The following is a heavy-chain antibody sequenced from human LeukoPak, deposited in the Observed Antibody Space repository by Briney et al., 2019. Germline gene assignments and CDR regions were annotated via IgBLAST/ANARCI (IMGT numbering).Heavy chain of an antibody. CDR1: GGSISSISHY. V-gene: IGHV4-39*01. J-gene: IGHJ5*01. CDR3: ARSSRVSRWFDS. Sequence: SETLSLTCTVSGGSISSISHYWGWIRQPPGEGLEWIGIIHYSGSTNYSPSLKNRVIISVDTSKNQSSLKLTSVTAVDTAVYYCARSSRVSRWFDSWGQGTLVTVSS. CDR2: IHYSGST.